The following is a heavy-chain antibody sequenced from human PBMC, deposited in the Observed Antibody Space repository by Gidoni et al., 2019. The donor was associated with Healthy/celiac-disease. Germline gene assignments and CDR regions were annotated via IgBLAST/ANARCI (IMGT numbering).Heavy chain of an antibody. J-gene: IGHJ2*01. V-gene: IGHV4-59*01. Sequence: QVQLQESGPGLVKPSETLSLTCTVSGGSISSYYWSWIRQPPGKGLEWIGYIYYSGSTNYNPPLKSRVTISVDTSKNQFSLKLSSVTAADTAVYYCARGSLYFDLWGRGTLVTVSS. CDR3: ARGSLYFDL. CDR2: IYYSGST. CDR1: GGSISSYY.